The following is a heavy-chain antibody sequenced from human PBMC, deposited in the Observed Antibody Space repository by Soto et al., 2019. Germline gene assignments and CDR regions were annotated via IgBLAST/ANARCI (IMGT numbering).Heavy chain of an antibody. CDR3: AREDTDRETGLVPAAIDRMDV. CDR1: GYTFTGYY. V-gene: IGHV1-69*04. Sequence: ASVKVSCKASGYTFTGYYMHWVRQAPGHGLEWMGRIIPVFGIASYAQKFQGRVTITADKTTSTAYMELSSLRSEATAVYYCAREDTDRETGLVPAAIDRMDVWGQGTTVTVSS. J-gene: IGHJ6*02. D-gene: IGHD2-2*01. CDR2: IIPVFGIA.